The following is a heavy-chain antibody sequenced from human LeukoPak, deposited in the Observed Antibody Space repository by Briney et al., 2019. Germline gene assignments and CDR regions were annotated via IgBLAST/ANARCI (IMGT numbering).Heavy chain of an antibody. Sequence: SETLSLTCTVSGGSSSSYYWSWVRQPPGKGLEWIGYIYYSGIANYNPSLKSRVTISVDTSKNQFSLKLSSVTAADTAVYYCASRPYYGSGSSFDPWGQGTLVTVSS. CDR2: IYYSGIA. D-gene: IGHD3-10*01. CDR3: ASRPYYGSGSSFDP. CDR1: GGSSSSYY. V-gene: IGHV4-59*08. J-gene: IGHJ5*02.